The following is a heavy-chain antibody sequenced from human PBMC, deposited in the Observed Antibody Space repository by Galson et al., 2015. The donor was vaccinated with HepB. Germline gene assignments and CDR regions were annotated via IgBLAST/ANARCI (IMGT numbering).Heavy chain of an antibody. CDR3: AREYSGSYFYYYYYMDV. CDR1: GDSVSSNSAA. J-gene: IGHJ6*03. Sequence: CAISGDSVSSNSAAWNWIRQSPSRGLEWLGRTYYRSKWYNDYAVSVKSRITINPDTSKNQFSLQLNSVTPEGTAVYYCAREYSGSYFYYYYYMDVWGKGTTVTVSS. CDR2: TYYRSKWYN. D-gene: IGHD1-26*01. V-gene: IGHV6-1*01.